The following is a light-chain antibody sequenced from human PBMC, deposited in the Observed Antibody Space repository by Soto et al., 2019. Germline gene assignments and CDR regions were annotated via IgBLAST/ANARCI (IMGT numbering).Light chain of an antibody. CDR2: GNS. CDR1: SSNIGAGYD. V-gene: IGLV1-40*01. CDR3: QSYDSSLSGYV. J-gene: IGLJ1*01. Sequence: QSVLTQPPSVSGAPGQRVTISCTGSSSNIGAGYDVHWYQQLPGTAPKLLIYGNSNRPSGVPDRFSGSKSGTSASLAITGLQAEDEADYYCQSYDSSLSGYVFGTGTNVTLL.